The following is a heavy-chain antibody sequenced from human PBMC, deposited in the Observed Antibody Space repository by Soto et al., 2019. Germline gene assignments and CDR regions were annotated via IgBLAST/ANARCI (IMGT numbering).Heavy chain of an antibody. CDR1: GFTFSSYG. J-gene: IGHJ6*02. CDR2: ISYDGSNK. V-gene: IGHV3-30*18. Sequence: VQLVESGGGVVQPGRSLRLSCAASGFTFSSYGMHWVRQAPGKGLEWVAVISYDGSNKYYADSVKGRFTISRDNSKNTLYLQMNSLRAEDTAVYYCAKDLGGRYYYGMDVWGQGTTVTVSS. D-gene: IGHD3-16*01. CDR3: AKDLGGRYYYGMDV.